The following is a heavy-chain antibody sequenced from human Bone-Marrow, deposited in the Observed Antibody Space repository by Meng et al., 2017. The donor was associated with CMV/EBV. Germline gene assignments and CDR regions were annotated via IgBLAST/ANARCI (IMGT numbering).Heavy chain of an antibody. Sequence: ASVKVSCKASGYTFTGYYMHWVRQAPGQGLEWMGWINPNSGGTNYARKFQGRVTMTRDTSISTAYMELSRLRSDDTAVYYCAVAVAGYYYYGMDVWGQGTTVTVS. CDR1: GYTFTGYY. V-gene: IGHV1-2*02. CDR3: AVAVAGYYYYGMDV. D-gene: IGHD6-19*01. J-gene: IGHJ6*02. CDR2: INPNSGGT.